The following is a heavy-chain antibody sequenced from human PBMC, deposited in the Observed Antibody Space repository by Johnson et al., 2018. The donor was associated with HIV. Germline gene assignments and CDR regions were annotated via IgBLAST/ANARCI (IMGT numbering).Heavy chain of an antibody. V-gene: IGHV3-11*04. D-gene: IGHD3-10*01. Sequence: VQLVESGGGLVQPGWSLRLSCVASGFTFSDYYMSWIRQAPGKGLEWLSYIGSGGTTIYSADSVKGRFNISRDNAMNSLYLQMNSLRADDTAVYYCARFEGFITTLRVVGDAFDIWGQGTMVTVSS. CDR3: ARFEGFITTLRVVGDAFDI. CDR1: GFTFSDYY. J-gene: IGHJ3*02. CDR2: IGSGGTTI.